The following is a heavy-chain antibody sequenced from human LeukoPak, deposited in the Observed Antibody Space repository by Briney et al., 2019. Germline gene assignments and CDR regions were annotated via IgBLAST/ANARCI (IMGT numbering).Heavy chain of an antibody. Sequence: GGSLRLSCAASGFTFSSYAMSWVRQAPGKGLEWVSYISSSGDTIYYADSVKGRFTISRDNAKNSVHLQMNNVRAEDTAVYYCARTSTDCLDCWGQGALVTVSS. V-gene: IGHV3-48*04. D-gene: IGHD2-21*02. CDR3: ARTSTDCLDC. CDR1: GFTFSSYA. J-gene: IGHJ4*02. CDR2: ISSSGDTI.